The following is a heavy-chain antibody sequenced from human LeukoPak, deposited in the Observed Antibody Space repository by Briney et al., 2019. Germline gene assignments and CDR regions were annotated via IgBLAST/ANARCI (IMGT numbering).Heavy chain of an antibody. V-gene: IGHV1-2*02. CDR3: ASSIVYCSSTSCYFK. CDR2: INPNSGGT. J-gene: IGHJ4*02. CDR1: GYTFTGYF. Sequence: ASVKVSCKASGYTFTGYFMHWVRQAPGQGLEWMGWINPNSGGTNYAQKFQGRVTMTRDTSISTAYMELSRLRSDDTAVYYCASSIVYCSSTSCYFKWGQGTLVTVSS. D-gene: IGHD2-2*01.